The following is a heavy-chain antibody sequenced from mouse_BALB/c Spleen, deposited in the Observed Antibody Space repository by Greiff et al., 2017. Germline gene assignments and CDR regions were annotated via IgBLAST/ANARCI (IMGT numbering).Heavy chain of an antibody. D-gene: IGHD4-1*01. J-gene: IGHJ3*01. CDR3: ARWNWDEGAWFAY. Sequence: QVQLQQPGAELVKPGASVKLSCKASGYTFTSYWMHWVKQRPGQGLEWIGEINPSNGRTNYNEKFKSKATLTVDKSSSTAYMQLSSLTSEDSAVYYCARWNWDEGAWFAYWGQGTLVTVSA. CDR2: INPSNGRT. CDR1: GYTFTSYW. V-gene: IGHV1S81*02.